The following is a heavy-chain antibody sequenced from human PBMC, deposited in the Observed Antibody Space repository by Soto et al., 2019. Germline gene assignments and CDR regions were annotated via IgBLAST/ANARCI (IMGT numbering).Heavy chain of an antibody. D-gene: IGHD2-15*01. V-gene: IGHV3-15*07. CDR2: IKSGSHAGTT. CDR1: GFIFNGAW. J-gene: IGHJ5*02. Sequence: EVQLVESGGGLVQPGGSLRLSCVASGFIFNGAWMNWVRQAPGTGLEWVGRIKSGSHAGTTDYAAPVKGRFSISRDESKNQLYLQMDSPKTEDTAVYYCAPVAGPPPPPGGQGTLVTVSS. CDR3: APVAGPPPPP.